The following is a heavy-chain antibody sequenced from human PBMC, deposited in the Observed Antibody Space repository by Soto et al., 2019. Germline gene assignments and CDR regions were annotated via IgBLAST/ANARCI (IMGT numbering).Heavy chain of an antibody. CDR3: ARGVPLWFVESPYYFDY. Sequence: QVQLVQSGAEVKKPGASVKVSCKASGYTFATYGISWVRQAPGQGLEWMGWISAYNGITNYAQNLQGRVTMPTDTSTSTAYMEMRSLRSDYTAVYYGARGVPLWFVESPYYFDYWGQGTLVTVSS. CDR1: GYTFATYG. V-gene: IGHV1-18*01. J-gene: IGHJ4*02. CDR2: ISAYNGIT. D-gene: IGHD3-10*01.